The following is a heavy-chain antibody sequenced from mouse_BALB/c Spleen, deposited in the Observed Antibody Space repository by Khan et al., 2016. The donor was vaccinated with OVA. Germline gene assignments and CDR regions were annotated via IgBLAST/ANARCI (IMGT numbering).Heavy chain of an antibody. J-gene: IGHJ3*01. CDR2: VSTGGHYT. Sequence: EVQLQESGGDVVKPGGSLKLSCAASGFTFSNYGMPWVRQTPDKRLEWVATVSTGGHYTYYPDTVKGRFTISRDNANDTLYLQMSSLKSEDTAMFYCERLAYYYDSRVFAYWGQGTLVTVSA. CDR1: GFTFSNYG. CDR3: ERLAYYYDSRVFAY. D-gene: IGHD1-1*01. V-gene: IGHV5-6*01.